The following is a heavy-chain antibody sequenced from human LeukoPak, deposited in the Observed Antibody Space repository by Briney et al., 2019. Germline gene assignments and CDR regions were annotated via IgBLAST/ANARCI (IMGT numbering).Heavy chain of an antibody. CDR1: GGSISSYY. CDR2: IYYSGST. Sequence: PXETLSLTCTVSGGSISSYYWSWIRQPPGKGLEWIGYIYYSGSTNYNPSLKSRVTISVDTSKNQFSLKLSSVTAADTAVYYCAREGYNEASSYFDYWGQGTLVTVSS. J-gene: IGHJ4*02. V-gene: IGHV4-59*01. D-gene: IGHD5-24*01. CDR3: AREGYNEASSYFDY.